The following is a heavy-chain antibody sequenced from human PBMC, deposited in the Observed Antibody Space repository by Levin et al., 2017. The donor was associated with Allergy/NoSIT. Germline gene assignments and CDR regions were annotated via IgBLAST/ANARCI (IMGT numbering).Heavy chain of an antibody. CDR1: GFTFSSYD. CDR3: AKSGRVGATYEFDY. J-gene: IGHJ4*02. CDR2: IRGGGATT. Sequence: GGSLRLSCAASGFTFSSYDMSWVRQAPGKGLQWVSGIRGGGATTYYADSVKGRFTISRDNSKNTLCLQMNSLRAEDSAVYYCAKSGRVGATYEFDYWGQGTLVTVSS. D-gene: IGHD1-26*01. V-gene: IGHV3-23*01.